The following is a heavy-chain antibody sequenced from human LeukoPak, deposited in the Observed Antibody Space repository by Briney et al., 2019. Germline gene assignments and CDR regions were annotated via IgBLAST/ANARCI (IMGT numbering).Heavy chain of an antibody. Sequence: PSETLSLTCTVSGYSISSGYYWGWIRQPPGKGLEWIGSIYHSGSTYYNPSLKSRVTISVDTSKNQISLKLSSVTAADTAVYYCARVSGSYINYYFDYWGQGTLVTVSS. D-gene: IGHD1-26*01. CDR3: ARVSGSYINYYFDY. J-gene: IGHJ4*02. V-gene: IGHV4-38-2*02. CDR2: IYHSGST. CDR1: GYSISSGYY.